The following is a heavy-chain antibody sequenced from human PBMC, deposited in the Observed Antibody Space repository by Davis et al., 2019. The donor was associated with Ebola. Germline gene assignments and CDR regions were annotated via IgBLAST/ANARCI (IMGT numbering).Heavy chain of an antibody. J-gene: IGHJ6*02. D-gene: IGHD3-9*01. CDR1: GFTVSSNY. CDR2: IYSGGST. V-gene: IGHV3-53*01. CDR3: ARETYYDILTGSPYGMDV. Sequence: GGSLRLSCAASGFTVSSNYMSWVRQAPGKGLEWVPVIYSGGSTYYADSVKGRFTISRDNSKNTLYLQMNSLRAEDTAVYYCARETYYDILTGSPYGMDVWGQGTTVTVSS.